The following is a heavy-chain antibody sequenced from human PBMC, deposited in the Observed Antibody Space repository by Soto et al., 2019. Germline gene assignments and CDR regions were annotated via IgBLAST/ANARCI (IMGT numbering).Heavy chain of an antibody. CDR1: GXIFSRDS. D-gene: IGHD1-26*01. Sequence: GGSLRLSFAVSGXIFSRDSMNWVRQAPGKGLEWFSSIGTSRSYIYDTDSVKGRFTISRDNTKDSLYLQMNSLRAEDTAIYYCARGSAFIGLDYWGQGTPVTVSS. CDR2: IGTSRSYI. V-gene: IGHV3-21*01. CDR3: ARGSAFIGLDY. J-gene: IGHJ4*02.